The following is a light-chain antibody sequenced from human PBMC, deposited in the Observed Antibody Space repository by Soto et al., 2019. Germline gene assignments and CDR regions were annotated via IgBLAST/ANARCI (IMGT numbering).Light chain of an antibody. CDR1: QSVSSN. V-gene: IGKV3-15*01. CDR3: QQYNNWPPWT. Sequence: EIVMTQSPATLSVSPGERATLSCRASQSVSSNLAWYQQKSGQAPRLLIYGASTGATGIPGRFSGSGSGTEFTLTISSLQSEDFAVYYCQQYNNWPPWTFGQGTKVEIK. CDR2: GAS. J-gene: IGKJ1*01.